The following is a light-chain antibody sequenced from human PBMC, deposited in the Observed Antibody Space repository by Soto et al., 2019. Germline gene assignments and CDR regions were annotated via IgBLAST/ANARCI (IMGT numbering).Light chain of an antibody. CDR3: QQSYSTPRT. CDR2: AAS. V-gene: IGKV1-39*01. CDR1: QSISSY. Sequence: DIQMTQSPSSLSASVGDRVTITSLASQSISSYLNWYQQKPGKAPKLLIYAASSLQSGVPSRFSGSGSGTDFTLTISSLQPEDFATYYCQQSYSTPRTFGPGTKVDTK. J-gene: IGKJ1*01.